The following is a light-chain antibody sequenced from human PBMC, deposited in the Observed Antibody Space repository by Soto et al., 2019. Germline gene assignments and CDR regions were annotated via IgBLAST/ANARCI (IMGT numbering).Light chain of an antibody. CDR1: QGIRNY. V-gene: IGKV1-9*01. CDR2: LAS. CDR3: QYLNSFPLT. Sequence: IQLTQSPSSLSASVGDRVTITCRASQGIRNYLAWYQQKRGKAPNLLIYLASTLQGGVPSRFSGSGSGTDFSLTISSLQPEDVATYYCQYLNSFPLTFGGGTKVELK. J-gene: IGKJ4*01.